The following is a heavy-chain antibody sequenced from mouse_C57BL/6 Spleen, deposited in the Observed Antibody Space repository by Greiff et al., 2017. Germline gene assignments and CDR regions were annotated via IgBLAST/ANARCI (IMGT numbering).Heavy chain of an antibody. CDR1: GYTFTSYW. CDR3: ARRGPTGDWYFGV. D-gene: IGHD1-1*01. V-gene: IGHV1-50*01. Sequence: QVQLQQPGAELVKPGASVKLSCKASGYTFTSYWMQWVKQRPGQGLEWIGEIDPSDSYTNYNQKFKGKGTLTVDTSSSTAYMQLSSRTSEDSAVYYCARRGPTGDWYFGVWGTGTTVTVSS. CDR2: IDPSDSYT. J-gene: IGHJ1*03.